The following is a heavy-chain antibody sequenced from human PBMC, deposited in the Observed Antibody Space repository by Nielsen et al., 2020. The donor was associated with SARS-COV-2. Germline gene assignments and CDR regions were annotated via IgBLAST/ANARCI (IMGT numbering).Heavy chain of an antibody. Sequence: GESLKISCAASGFTFSTYGMHWVRQAPGKGLEWVAAISYDGSNKYYVDSVKGRFTISRDNSKNTLYLQMSSLREEDTAVYYCAKDWTAIVVVPSGGVDYWGQGTRVTVSS. D-gene: IGHD2-15*01. CDR3: AKDWTAIVVVPSGGVDY. CDR2: ISYDGSNK. J-gene: IGHJ4*02. CDR1: GFTFSTYG. V-gene: IGHV3-30*18.